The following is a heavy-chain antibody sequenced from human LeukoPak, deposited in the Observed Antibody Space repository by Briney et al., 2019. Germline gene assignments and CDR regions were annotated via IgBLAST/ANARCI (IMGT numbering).Heavy chain of an antibody. D-gene: IGHD2-21*02. J-gene: IGHJ4*02. Sequence: GRSLRLSCTASGFTFGDYAMSWFRQAPGKGLEWVGFIRSKAYGGTTEYAASVKGRFTISRDDSKSIAYLQMNSLKTEDTAVYYCTRDNCGGDCYVDYWGQGTLVTVSS. V-gene: IGHV3-49*03. CDR2: IRSKAYGGTT. CDR1: GFTFGDYA. CDR3: TRDNCGGDCYVDY.